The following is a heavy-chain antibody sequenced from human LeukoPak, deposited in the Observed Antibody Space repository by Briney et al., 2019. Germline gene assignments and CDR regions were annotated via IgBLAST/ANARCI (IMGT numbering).Heavy chain of an antibody. V-gene: IGHV3-23*01. D-gene: IGHD6-13*01. J-gene: IGHJ4*02. CDR2: ISNNGGST. CDR3: ATAGKSLWDSSDCGY. Sequence: GGSLRLSCAASGFTFSSYAMSWVRQAPGKGLEWVSVISNNGGSTFYADSVKGRFTISRDNSKNTLYLQMDSLRAEDTAVYYCATAGKSLWDSSDCGYWGQGSLVTVSS. CDR1: GFTFSSYA.